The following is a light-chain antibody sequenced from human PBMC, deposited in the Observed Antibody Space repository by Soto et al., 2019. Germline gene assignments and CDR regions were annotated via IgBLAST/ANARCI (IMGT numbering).Light chain of an antibody. CDR3: QQYNSYST. CDR1: QTIING. Sequence: DIQMTQSPSTLSASLGDRVTITCRAAQTIINGLACYQQKPGKAPKLLIYKTSTLESGVPSRFSGSGSGTEFTLTISSLQPDDFAIYYCQQYNSYSTFGQGTKVDIK. J-gene: IGKJ1*01. CDR2: KTS. V-gene: IGKV1-5*03.